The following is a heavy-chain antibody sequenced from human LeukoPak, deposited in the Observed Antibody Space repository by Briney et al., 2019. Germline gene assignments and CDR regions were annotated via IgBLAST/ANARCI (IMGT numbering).Heavy chain of an antibody. CDR2: IYHSGST. CDR1: GGSISSGGYS. Sequence: SETLSLTCAVSGGSISSGGYSWSWIRQPPGKGLEWIGYIYHSGSTYYNPSLKSRVTISVDRSKNQFSLKLSSVTAADTAVYYCARDVSATVTHFDYWGQGTLVTVSS. CDR3: ARDVSATVTHFDY. V-gene: IGHV4-30-2*01. J-gene: IGHJ4*02. D-gene: IGHD4-11*01.